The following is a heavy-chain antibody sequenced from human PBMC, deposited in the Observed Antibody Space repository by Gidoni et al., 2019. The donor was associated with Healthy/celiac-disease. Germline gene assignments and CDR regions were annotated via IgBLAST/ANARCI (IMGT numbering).Heavy chain of an antibody. D-gene: IGHD3-10*01. CDR3: ARGFPSWFGEPRRPLDY. CDR2: INHSGST. J-gene: IGHJ4*02. CDR1: GGSFSGYY. V-gene: IGHV4-34*01. Sequence: QVQLQQWGAGLLKPSETLSLTCAVYGGSFSGYYWSWIRQPPGKGLEWIGEINHSGSTNYNPSLKSRVTISVVTSKNQFSLKLSSVTAADTAVYYCARGFPSWFGEPRRPLDYWGQGTLVTVSS.